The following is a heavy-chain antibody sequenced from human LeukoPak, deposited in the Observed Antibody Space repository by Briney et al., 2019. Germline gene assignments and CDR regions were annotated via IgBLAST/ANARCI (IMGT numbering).Heavy chain of an antibody. D-gene: IGHD2/OR15-2a*01. CDR1: GGSISSGSYY. CDR2: IYTSGST. CDR3: ATDFYGRSDY. Sequence: SETLSLTCTVSGGSISSGSYYWSWIRQPAGKGLGWIGRIYTSGSTNYNPSLKSRVTISVDTSKNQFSLKLSSVTAADTAVYYCATDFYGRSDYWGQGTLVTVSS. V-gene: IGHV4-61*02. J-gene: IGHJ4*02.